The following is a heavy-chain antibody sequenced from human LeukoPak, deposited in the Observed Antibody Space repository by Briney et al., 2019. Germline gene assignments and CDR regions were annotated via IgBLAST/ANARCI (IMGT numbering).Heavy chain of an antibody. D-gene: IGHD4-17*01. V-gene: IGHV1-18*01. J-gene: IGHJ5*02. CDR1: GYTFTNYG. CDR2: ISTYNGNT. Sequence: ASVKVSCKASGYTFTNYGINWVRQAPGQGLEWMGWISTYNGNTSYAQKLQGRVTMTTDTSTSTAYMELRSLRSDDTAVYYCARGREIYGAYNWFDPWGQGTLVTVSS. CDR3: ARGREIYGAYNWFDP.